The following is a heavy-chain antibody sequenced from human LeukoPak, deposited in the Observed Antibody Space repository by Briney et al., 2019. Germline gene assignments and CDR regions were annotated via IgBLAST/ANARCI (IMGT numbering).Heavy chain of an antibody. D-gene: IGHD5-18*01. V-gene: IGHV1-18*01. J-gene: IGHJ6*02. Sequence: GASVKVSCKASGYTFTSYAISWVRQAPGQGLEWMGWISGYNGNTKYAQKVQGRVTMTTDTSTSTAYMELRSLRFDDTAVYYCARGYSYGSDYYYGMDVWGQGTTVTVSS. CDR2: ISGYNGNT. CDR1: GYTFTSYA. CDR3: ARGYSYGSDYYYGMDV.